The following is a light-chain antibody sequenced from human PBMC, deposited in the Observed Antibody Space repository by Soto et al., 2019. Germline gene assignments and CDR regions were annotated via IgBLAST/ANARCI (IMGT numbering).Light chain of an antibody. J-gene: IGLJ1*01. CDR2: YNN. Sequence: QSLLTQPPSASGTAGQVVTISCSGGDSNIGSNSVYWDQHLPRMAPKLLIYYNNQRPSGVPDRFSGSRSGTSASLAIVGLRSEDEAVYYCAAWDASLSACVFGNGTKVTVL. V-gene: IGLV1-47*02. CDR1: DSNIGSNS. CDR3: AAWDASLSACV.